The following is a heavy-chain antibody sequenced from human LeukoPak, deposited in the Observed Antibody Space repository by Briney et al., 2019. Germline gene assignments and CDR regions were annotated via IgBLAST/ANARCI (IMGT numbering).Heavy chain of an antibody. Sequence: TSETLSLTCTVADDSISSYYWTWIRQSPGKGLEWLAYMFFSGATTYNPPLRSRVTVLVDTSNNQLSLNLSSVTAADTAVYYCASLPYYYDSHGFRDYHYYMDVWGKGTTVTVSS. CDR3: ASLPYYYDSHGFRDYHYYMDV. J-gene: IGHJ6*03. D-gene: IGHD3-22*01. V-gene: IGHV4-59*08. CDR2: MFFSGAT. CDR1: DDSISSYY.